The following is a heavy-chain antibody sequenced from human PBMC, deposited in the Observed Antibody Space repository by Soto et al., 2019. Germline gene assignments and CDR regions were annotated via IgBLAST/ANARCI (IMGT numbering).Heavy chain of an antibody. J-gene: IGHJ4*02. CDR3: ARVAYYYDSSGYFY. V-gene: IGHV3-13*04. Sequence: GGSLRLSCAASGFTFSNFDMNWVRQGTGKGLEWVSGIGSTGDTYYADSVKGRFTISRDNAKNSLYLQMNSLRAEDTAVYYCARVAYYYDSSGYFYWGQGTLVTVSS. CDR2: IGSTGDT. CDR1: GFTFSNFD. D-gene: IGHD3-22*01.